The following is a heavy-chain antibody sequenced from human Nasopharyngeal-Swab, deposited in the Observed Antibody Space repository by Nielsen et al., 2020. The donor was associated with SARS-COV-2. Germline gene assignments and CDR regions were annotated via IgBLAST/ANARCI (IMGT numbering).Heavy chain of an antibody. D-gene: IGHD3-10*01. Sequence: GESLKISCEGSGYSFYNYWLSWVRQVPGKGMEWMGKVDPSDSYTDYSPSLRGHVTISVDRSISTAYLQWSSLKASDTAMYYCARQYQNYFGSGDYHGAFDIWGQGTMVTVSS. CDR2: VDPSDSYT. CDR1: GYSFYNYW. J-gene: IGHJ3*02. CDR3: ARQYQNYFGSGDYHGAFDI. V-gene: IGHV5-10-1*01.